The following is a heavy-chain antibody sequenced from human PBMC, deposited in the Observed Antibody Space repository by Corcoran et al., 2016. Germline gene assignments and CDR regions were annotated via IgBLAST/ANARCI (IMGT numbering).Heavy chain of an antibody. CDR3: ARGYGDSRYWFDP. CDR2: INHSGST. V-gene: IGHV4-34*01. Sequence: QVQLQQWGAGLLKPSETLSLTCAVYGGSFSGYYWSWIRQPPGKGLAWIGEINHSGSTNYNPSLKSRVTISVDTSKNQFSLKLSSVTAADTAVYYCARGYGDSRYWFDPWGQGTLVTVSS. D-gene: IGHD4-17*01. CDR1: GGSFSGYY. J-gene: IGHJ5*02.